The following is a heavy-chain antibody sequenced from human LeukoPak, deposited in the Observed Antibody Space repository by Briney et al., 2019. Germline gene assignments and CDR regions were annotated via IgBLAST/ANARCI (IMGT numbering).Heavy chain of an antibody. D-gene: IGHD4-23*01. CDR1: GFTFTDYY. CDR2: INPHSGVR. CDR3: VREGNDLLSKNFDY. V-gene: IGHV1-2*02. Sequence: ASVKVSCKASGFTFTDYYTHWVRQAPGQGLEWMGYINPHSGVRSSPQKFQGRVTMTPDTSISAVYMELSSLTSDDTAIYYCVREGNDLLSKNFDYWGQGTLVTVSS. J-gene: IGHJ4*02.